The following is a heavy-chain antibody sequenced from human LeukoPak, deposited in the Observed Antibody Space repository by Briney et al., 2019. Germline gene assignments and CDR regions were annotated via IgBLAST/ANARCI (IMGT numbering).Heavy chain of an antibody. CDR1: GFTFSSHW. J-gene: IGHJ5*02. CDR3: VRGALRDCSYTSCTRGNWFDP. Sequence: GGSLRLSCAASGFTFSSHWMHWVRHAPEKGLVGVAHINADGSGPYYGDSVKGRFTIPRDNAKNTLYLQMQSLTAEDTAVYYCVRGALRDCSYTSCTRGNWFDPWGQGTLVTVCS. CDR2: INADGSGP. V-gene: IGHV3-74*01. D-gene: IGHD2-2*01.